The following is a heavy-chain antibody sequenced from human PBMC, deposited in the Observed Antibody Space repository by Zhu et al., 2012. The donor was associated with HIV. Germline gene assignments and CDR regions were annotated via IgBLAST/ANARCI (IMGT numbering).Heavy chain of an antibody. CDR1: GGSFSSYY. CDR3: ARHGLGYASKWYRGNWYFDV. J-gene: IGHJ2*01. V-gene: IGHV4-34*01. D-gene: IGHD2-8*01. Sequence: QVQLQQWGAGLLKPSGTLSLTCAVYGGSFSSYYWSWIRQPPGKGLEWIAEINHSGSTNYNPSLKSRVTVSVYTSKSQFSLKMSSVTAADTAVYYCARHGLGYASKWYRGNWYFDVWGRGTLVTVSS. CDR2: INHSGST.